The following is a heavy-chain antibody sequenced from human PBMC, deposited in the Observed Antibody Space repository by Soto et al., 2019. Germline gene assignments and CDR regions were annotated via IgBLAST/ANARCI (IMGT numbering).Heavy chain of an antibody. J-gene: IGHJ4*02. V-gene: IGHV1-18*01. D-gene: IGHD3-16*01. CDR3: AREAPMGEWLTFDY. CDR2: ISAYNGNT. Sequence: ASVKVSCKASGYTFTSYGISWVRQAPGQGLEWMGWISAYNGNTNYAKKLQGRVTMTTDTSTSTAYMELRSLRSDDTAVYYCAREAPMGEWLTFDYWGQGTLVTVSS. CDR1: GYTFTSYG.